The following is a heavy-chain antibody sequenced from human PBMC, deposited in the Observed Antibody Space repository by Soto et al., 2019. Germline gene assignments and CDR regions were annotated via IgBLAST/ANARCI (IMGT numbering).Heavy chain of an antibody. CDR3: ARDSPPVDY. Sequence: QVQLVQSGAEVKKPGASVKVSCKASGYTFTNYGISWVRQAPGQGLEWMGWSSAYNGNTNSARKLQGRVTRTTDPSTRTAFMEPRSLRSDDKAVYSCARDSPPVDYWGQGTLVTVSS. J-gene: IGHJ4*02. CDR2: SSAYNGNT. V-gene: IGHV1-18*01. CDR1: GYTFTNYG.